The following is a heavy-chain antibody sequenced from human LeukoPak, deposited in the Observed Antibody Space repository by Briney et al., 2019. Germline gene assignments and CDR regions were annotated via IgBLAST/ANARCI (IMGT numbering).Heavy chain of an antibody. Sequence: PSGTLSLTCGVSGGSISSTNWWSWVRQPPGQGLEWIGEISLSGVTNYNPSLKSRVTMSLDRSKNHLSLTLTSVTAADTAVYYCSRESGAFSPFGYWGQGTQVTVSS. D-gene: IGHD1-26*01. CDR2: ISLSGVT. V-gene: IGHV4-4*02. CDR1: GGSISSTNW. CDR3: SRESGAFSPFGY. J-gene: IGHJ4*02.